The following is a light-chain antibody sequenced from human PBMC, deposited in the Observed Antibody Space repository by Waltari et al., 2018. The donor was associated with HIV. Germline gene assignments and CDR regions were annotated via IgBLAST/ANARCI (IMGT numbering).Light chain of an antibody. CDR3: QQYGSSLLT. V-gene: IGKV3-20*01. CDR1: PRVINNY. J-gene: IGKJ4*01. Sequence: IVLTQSPDTLSLSPGERVTLNCRASPRVINNYLAWYQQKPGQPPRLLIYGASTRDTGVPDRFDAGGSGTDFTLTITRLEPEDFAVYYCQQYGSSLLTFGGGTKVEIQ. CDR2: GAS.